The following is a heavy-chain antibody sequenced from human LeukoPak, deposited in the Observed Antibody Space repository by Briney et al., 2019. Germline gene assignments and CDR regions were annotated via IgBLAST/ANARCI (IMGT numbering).Heavy chain of an antibody. Sequence: GESLKIPCKGSGYSFTYYWIGWVRQMPGKGLEWMGIIYPGDSGTRYSPSFQGQVTISVDKSINTAYLQWSSLKASDTAMYYCARPPWRGIEATGTLDSFDIWGQGTMVTVSS. D-gene: IGHD6-13*01. CDR2: IYPGDSGT. V-gene: IGHV5-51*01. J-gene: IGHJ3*02. CDR1: GYSFTYYW. CDR3: ARPPWRGIEATGTLDSFDI.